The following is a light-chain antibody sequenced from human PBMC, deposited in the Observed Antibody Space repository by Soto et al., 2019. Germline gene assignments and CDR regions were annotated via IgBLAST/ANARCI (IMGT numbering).Light chain of an antibody. CDR1: NTDVGGYNY. V-gene: IGLV2-14*01. Sequence: QAALTQPASVSGSPGQSITISCTGTNTDVGGYNYVCWYQPQPCKAPQLIIYDVTNRPSGVSNRFSGSRSGNTASLTISGLQAEDEADYFCSSYTSSNTVTFGGGTKLTVL. CDR2: DVT. CDR3: SSYTSSNTVT. J-gene: IGLJ2*01.